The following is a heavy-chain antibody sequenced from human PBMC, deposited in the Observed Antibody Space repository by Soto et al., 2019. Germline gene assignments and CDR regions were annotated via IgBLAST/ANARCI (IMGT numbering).Heavy chain of an antibody. D-gene: IGHD6-19*01. CDR3: ARDQWLVGDYYYYGMDV. CDR2: TYYRSKWYN. Sequence: SQTLSLTCAISGDSVSSNSAAWNWIRQSPSGGLEWLGRTYYRSKWYNDYAVSVKSRITINPDTSKNQCSLQLNSVTPEDTAVYYCARDQWLVGDYYYYGMDVWGQGTTVTVSS. CDR1: GDSVSSNSAA. J-gene: IGHJ6*02. V-gene: IGHV6-1*01.